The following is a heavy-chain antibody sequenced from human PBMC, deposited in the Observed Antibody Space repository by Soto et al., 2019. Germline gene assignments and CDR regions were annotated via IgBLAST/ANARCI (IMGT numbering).Heavy chain of an antibody. J-gene: IGHJ4*02. Sequence: SETLSLTCAVSGGSIDNSSYYWGWIRQPPGKGLEWIGSVYYSGSTYYSPSLKSRVTVSVDTSKNQFSLTLNSVTAADTAVYYCVSINAGGWYYFDYWGQGILVTVSS. CDR1: GGSIDNSSYY. D-gene: IGHD6-19*01. V-gene: IGHV4-39*01. CDR2: VYYSGST. CDR3: VSINAGGWYYFDY.